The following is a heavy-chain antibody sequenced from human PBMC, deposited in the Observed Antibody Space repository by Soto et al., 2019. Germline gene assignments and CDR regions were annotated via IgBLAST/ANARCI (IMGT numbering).Heavy chain of an antibody. J-gene: IGHJ6*02. V-gene: IGHV3-23*01. CDR1: GFTFSSYA. CDR3: AKGDSSGYYYYYYGMGV. D-gene: IGHD3-22*01. CDR2: ISGSGGST. Sequence: GGSLRLSCAASGFTFSSYAMSWVRQAPGKGLEWVSAISGSGGSTYYADSVKGRFTISRDNSKNTLYLQMNSLRAEDTAVYYCAKGDSSGYYYYYYGMGVWGQGTTVTVSS.